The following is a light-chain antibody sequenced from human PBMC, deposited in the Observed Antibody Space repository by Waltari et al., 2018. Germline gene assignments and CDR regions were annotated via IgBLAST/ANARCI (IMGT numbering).Light chain of an antibody. J-gene: IGKJ3*01. V-gene: IGKV1-39*01. CDR2: DVS. CDR1: QSISRY. Sequence: DIQMTQSPSSLSASVGDRVIITCRASQSISRYLNWYQHKPGTAPKLLIYDVSSLQSGVPARFSGSGSGTDFTLTISSLQPEDFATYYCQQSYTTPRFGPGTKVGVK. CDR3: QQSYTTPR.